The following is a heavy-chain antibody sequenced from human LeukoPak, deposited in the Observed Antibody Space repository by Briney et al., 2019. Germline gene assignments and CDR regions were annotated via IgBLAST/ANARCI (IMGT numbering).Heavy chain of an antibody. CDR1: GYTFTSYD. Sequence: SVKVSCKASGYTFTSYDINWVRQATGQGLEWMGGIIPIFGTANYAQKFQGRVTITADESTSTAYMELSSLRSEDTAVYYCARNPTVTDYYYYYYMDVWGKGTTVTISS. CDR3: ARNPTVTDYYYYYYMDV. D-gene: IGHD4-17*01. CDR2: IIPIFGTA. V-gene: IGHV1-69*13. J-gene: IGHJ6*03.